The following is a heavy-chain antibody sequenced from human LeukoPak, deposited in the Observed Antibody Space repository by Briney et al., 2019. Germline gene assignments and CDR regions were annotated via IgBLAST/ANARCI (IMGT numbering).Heavy chain of an antibody. CDR3: AKEWATVTSYYFDY. D-gene: IGHD4-17*01. V-gene: IGHV3-30*18. CDR2: ISYDGSNK. CDR1: GFTFSSYG. J-gene: IGHJ4*02. Sequence: GRSLRLSCAASGFTFSSYGMHWVRQAPGKGLEWVAVISYDGSNKYYADSVKGRFTISRDNSKNTLYLQMNSLRAEDTAVYYCAKEWATVTSYYFDYWGQGTLVTVSS.